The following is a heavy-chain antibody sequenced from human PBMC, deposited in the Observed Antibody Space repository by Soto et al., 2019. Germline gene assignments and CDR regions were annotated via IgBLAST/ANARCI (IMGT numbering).Heavy chain of an antibody. D-gene: IGHD3-9*01. CDR1: GFTFGNYA. Sequence: QVQLVQSGGGVVQPGKSLRLSCVGSGFTFGNYAMYWVRQTPGKGLEWVAFISYDGSKRYHADSVKGQFTISRDNPGKTVYLQLDSLRPEDTAVDYCAKGGGAPGYPIDYWGQGTLVTVSS. V-gene: IGHV3-30*18. CDR2: ISYDGSKR. CDR3: AKGGGAPGYPIDY. J-gene: IGHJ4*02.